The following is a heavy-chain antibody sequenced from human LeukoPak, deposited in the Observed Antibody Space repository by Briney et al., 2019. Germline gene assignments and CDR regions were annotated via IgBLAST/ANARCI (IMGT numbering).Heavy chain of an antibody. V-gene: IGHV1-18*01. CDR1: GYTLSNYG. CDR2: INTYNGKT. Sequence: VASVKVSCKASGYTLSNYGMSWVRQAPGQGLEWVAWINTYNGKTKYAQKLQGRVTMTTDTSTSTAYMEVTSLRSDDTAVYYCARGTYFDYWGQGTLVTVSS. CDR3: ARGTYFDY. J-gene: IGHJ4*02.